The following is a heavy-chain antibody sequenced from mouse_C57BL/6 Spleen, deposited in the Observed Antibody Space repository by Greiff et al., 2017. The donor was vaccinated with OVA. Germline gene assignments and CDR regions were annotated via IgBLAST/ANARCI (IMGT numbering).Heavy chain of an antibody. D-gene: IGHD2-1*01. CDR3: AREIYYGIWGYAMDY. V-gene: IGHV1-52*01. CDR1: GYTFTSYW. J-gene: IGHJ4*01. Sequence: QVQLQQPGAELVRPGSSVKLSCKASGYTFTSYWMHWVKQRPIQGLEWIGNIDPSDSETHYNQKFKDKATLTVDKSSSTAYMQLSSLPSEDSAVYYCAREIYYGIWGYAMDYWGQGTSVTVSS. CDR2: IDPSDSET.